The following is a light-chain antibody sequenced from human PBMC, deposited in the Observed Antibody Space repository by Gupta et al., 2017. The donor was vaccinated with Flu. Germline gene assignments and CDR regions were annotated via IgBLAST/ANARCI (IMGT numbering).Light chain of an antibody. CDR3: CSYAGSSTWV. J-gene: IGLJ2*01. Sequence: QSALTQPASVSGSPGQSITISCTGTSSDVGSYNLVSWYQQHPGKAPKLSIYEGSKRPSGVSNRFSGSKSGNKAFLKISGLQAEDDADDYCCSYAGSSTWVFGGGTKLTVL. V-gene: IGLV2-23*01. CDR1: SSDVGSYNL. CDR2: EGS.